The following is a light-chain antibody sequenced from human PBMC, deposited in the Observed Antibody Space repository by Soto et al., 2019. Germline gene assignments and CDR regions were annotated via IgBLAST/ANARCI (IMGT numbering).Light chain of an antibody. CDR1: QGIRND. J-gene: IGKJ1*01. V-gene: IGKV1-17*01. Sequence: IQMTNSEPSLSANEQARVPTTCRESQGIRNDLGWYQQKPGKAPKRLIYAASSLQSGVPSRFSGSGSGTEFTLTITSLQPDDFATYYCQQYDNYSPRTFGQRSKVDI. CDR3: QQYDNYSPRT. CDR2: AAS.